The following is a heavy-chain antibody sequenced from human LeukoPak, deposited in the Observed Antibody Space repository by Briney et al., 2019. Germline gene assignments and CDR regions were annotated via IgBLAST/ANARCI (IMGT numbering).Heavy chain of an antibody. V-gene: IGHV4-59*01. CDR1: GGSISSYY. J-gene: IGHJ6*03. CDR2: IYYSGST. D-gene: IGHD2-2*01. Sequence: SETLSLTCTVSGGSISSYYWSWIRQPPGKGLEWIGYIYYSGSTNYNPSLKSRVTISVDTSKNQFSLKLSSVTAADTAVYYCARVPAAATYYYYMDVWGKGTTVTVSS. CDR3: ARVPAAATYYYYMDV.